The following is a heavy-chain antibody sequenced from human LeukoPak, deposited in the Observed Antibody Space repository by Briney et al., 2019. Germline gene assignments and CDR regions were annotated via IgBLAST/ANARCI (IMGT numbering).Heavy chain of an antibody. Sequence: ASVKVSCKASGYTFTVYYMHWVRQAPGQGLEWMGWINPNSGGTNYAQKFQGRVTMTRDTSISTAYMELSRLRSDDPAVYYCASHYDSSGYLGYWGQGTLVTVSS. V-gene: IGHV1-2*02. CDR2: INPNSGGT. J-gene: IGHJ4*02. D-gene: IGHD3-22*01. CDR3: ASHYDSSGYLGY. CDR1: GYTFTVYY.